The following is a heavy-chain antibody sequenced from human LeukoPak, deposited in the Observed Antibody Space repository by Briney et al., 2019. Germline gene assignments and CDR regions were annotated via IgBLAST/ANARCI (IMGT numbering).Heavy chain of an antibody. CDR3: AITTLMIPYATFDM. CDR1: GDSISTSSYY. CDR2: IFYSGST. V-gene: IGHV4-39*07. J-gene: IGHJ3*02. D-gene: IGHD3-3*01. Sequence: NPSETLSLTCTVSGDSISTSSYYWGWIRQPPGKGLEWIGNIFYSGSTYYNPSLKSRLTISVDTSKNQFSLKLSSVTAADTAVYYCAITTLMIPYATFDMWGQGTMVTVSS.